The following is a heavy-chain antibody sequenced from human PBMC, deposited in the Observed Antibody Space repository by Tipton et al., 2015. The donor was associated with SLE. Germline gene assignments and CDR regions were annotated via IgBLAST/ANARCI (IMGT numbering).Heavy chain of an antibody. J-gene: IGHJ5*02. CDR3: SRDVPSSGYPQNWFDP. Sequence: TLSLTCTVSGVSITNHYWSWIRQTTGKGPEWIGFLYYSGSNNFNPSLKSRVTISADTSRNQISLSLRSVTAADTAVYYCSRDVPSSGYPQNWFDPWGQGTPVTVSS. CDR1: GVSITNHY. V-gene: IGHV4-59*11. CDR2: LYYSGSN. D-gene: IGHD5-12*01.